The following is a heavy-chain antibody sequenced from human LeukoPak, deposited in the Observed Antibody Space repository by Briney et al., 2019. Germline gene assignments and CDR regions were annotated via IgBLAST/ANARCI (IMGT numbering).Heavy chain of an antibody. J-gene: IGHJ4*02. CDR1: GFTFSSYA. CDR2: ISGSGGST. CDR3: AKVPEGQWLVSFDY. Sequence: PGGSLRLSRAASGFTFSSYAMSWVRQAPGKGLEWVSAISGSGGSTYYADSVKGRFTISRDNSKNTLYLQMNSLRAEDTAVYYCAKVPEGQWLVSFDYWGQGTLVTVSS. D-gene: IGHD6-19*01. V-gene: IGHV3-23*01.